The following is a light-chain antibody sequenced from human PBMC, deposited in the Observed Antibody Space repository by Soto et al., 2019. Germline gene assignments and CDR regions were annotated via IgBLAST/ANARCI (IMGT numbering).Light chain of an antibody. CDR2: GNN. J-gene: IGLJ2*01. V-gene: IGLV1-40*01. CDR1: SSNIGAGYD. Sequence: QSVLTQPPSVSGAPGQRVTISCTGSSSNIGAGYDVHWYQQLPGTAPKLLIYGNNNRPSGVPDRFSGSKSGTSASLAITGLQAAVEADYYCQSYDSSLSGSVVFGGGTKLTVL. CDR3: QSYDSSLSGSVV.